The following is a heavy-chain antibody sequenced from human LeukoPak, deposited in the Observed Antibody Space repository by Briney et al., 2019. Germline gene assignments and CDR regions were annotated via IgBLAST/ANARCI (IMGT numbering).Heavy chain of an antibody. J-gene: IGHJ5*02. Sequence: ASVKVSCKAAGYTFTAYYIHWVRQAPGQGLEYMGWINPNSGGTNYAQKFQGRVTMTRDTSISTAYMELSRLRSDDTAVYYCARVRDWFDPWGQGTLVTVSS. CDR1: GYTFTAYY. CDR2: INPNSGGT. V-gene: IGHV1-2*02. CDR3: ARVRDWFDP.